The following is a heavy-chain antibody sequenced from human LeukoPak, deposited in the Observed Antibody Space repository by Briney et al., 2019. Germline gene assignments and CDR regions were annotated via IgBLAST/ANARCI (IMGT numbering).Heavy chain of an antibody. CDR2: IYYSGST. Sequence: PGGSLRLSCAASGFTVITNDMTWVRQPPGKGLEWIGSIYYSGSTYYNPSLKSRVTISVDTSKNQFSLKLSSVTAADTAVYYCARLGHYYYYMDVWGKGTTVTVSS. CDR1: GFTVITND. J-gene: IGHJ6*03. V-gene: IGHV4-39*01. CDR3: ARLGHYYYYMDV.